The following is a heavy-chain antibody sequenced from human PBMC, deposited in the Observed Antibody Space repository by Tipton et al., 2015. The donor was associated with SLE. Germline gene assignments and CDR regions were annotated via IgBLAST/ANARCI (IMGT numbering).Heavy chain of an antibody. Sequence: TLSLTCTVSGGSISRSSYYWGWIRQPPGKGLEWIGSIYYSGSTYYNPSLKSRVTISLDTSRNQFSLNLNSVTAADTALYYCARDSGGSFYDRGGYYQLANRHFDSWGRGTLVIVSS. V-gene: IGHV4-39*07. J-gene: IGHJ4*02. CDR1: GGSISRSSYY. CDR3: ARDSGGSFYDRGGYYQLANRHFDS. CDR2: IYYSGST. D-gene: IGHD3-22*01.